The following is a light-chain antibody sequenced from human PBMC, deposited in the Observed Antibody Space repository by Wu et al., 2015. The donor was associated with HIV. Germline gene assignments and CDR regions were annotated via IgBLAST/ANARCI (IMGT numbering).Light chain of an antibody. CDR2: AAS. CDR1: QSITNY. Sequence: DIQMTQSPSSLSASVGDRVTITCRASQSITNYLNWYQQKPGRAPKLLIYAASTLQSGVPSRFSGSGSGTHFTLTITSLQREDFATYYCQQSYSSPCTFGGGTKVEI. J-gene: IGKJ4*01. CDR3: QQSYSSPCT. V-gene: IGKV1-39*01.